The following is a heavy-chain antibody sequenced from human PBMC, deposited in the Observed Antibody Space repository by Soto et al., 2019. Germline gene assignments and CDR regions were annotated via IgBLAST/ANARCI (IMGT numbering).Heavy chain of an antibody. V-gene: IGHV3-13*01. CDR2: IGNSGDT. Sequence: GGSLRLSCAASGFTFKNYDMYWVRQAPGKGLEWVSSIGNSGDTNYAGSVKGRFTISRENGRNALYLQMNSLRGGDTAVYFCVRAGVARYYYYGMDVWGQGTTVTISS. CDR1: GFTFKNYD. CDR3: VRAGVARYYYYGMDV. J-gene: IGHJ6*02. D-gene: IGHD2-8*01.